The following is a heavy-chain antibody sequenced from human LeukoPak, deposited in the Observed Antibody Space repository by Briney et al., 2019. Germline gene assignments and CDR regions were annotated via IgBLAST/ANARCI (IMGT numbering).Heavy chain of an antibody. CDR2: IYYSGST. J-gene: IGHJ5*02. V-gene: IGHV4-39*01. Sequence: SETLSLTCTVSGGSISSSSYYWGWIRQPPGKGLEWIGSIYYSGSTYYNPSLKSRFTISVDTSKNQFSLKLSSVTAADTAVYYCARLRPGTQDTLWFDPWGQGTLVTVSS. D-gene: IGHD1-1*01. CDR1: GGSISSSSYY. CDR3: ARLRPGTQDTLWFDP.